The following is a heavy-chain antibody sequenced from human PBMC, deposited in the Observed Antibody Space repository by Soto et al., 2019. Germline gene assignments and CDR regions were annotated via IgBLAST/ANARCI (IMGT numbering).Heavy chain of an antibody. J-gene: IGHJ4*02. CDR3: ARSPPLFTVTFFDY. D-gene: IGHD4-17*01. V-gene: IGHV4-59*01. CDR2: IYYSGNT. Sequence: PSATLSLTCTVSGGSISSYYWSWIRQPPGKGLEWIGYIYYSGNTNYNPSLKSRVTISVDTSKNQFSLKLSSVTAADTAVYYCARSPPLFTVTFFDYWGQGTLVTVSS. CDR1: GGSISSYY.